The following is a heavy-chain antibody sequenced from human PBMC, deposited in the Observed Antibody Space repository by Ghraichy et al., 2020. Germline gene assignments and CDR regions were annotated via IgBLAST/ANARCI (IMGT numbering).Heavy chain of an antibody. CDR1: GYTFTGYY. D-gene: IGHD3-9*01. CDR2: INPNSGGT. Sequence: ASVKVSCKASGYTFTGYYMHWVRQAPGQGLEWMGWINPNSGGTNYAQKFQGRVTMTRDTSISTAYMELSRLRSDDTAVYYCARSTGVYDILTGERWGYWGQGTLVTVSS. J-gene: IGHJ4*02. CDR3: ARSTGVYDILTGERWGY. V-gene: IGHV1-2*02.